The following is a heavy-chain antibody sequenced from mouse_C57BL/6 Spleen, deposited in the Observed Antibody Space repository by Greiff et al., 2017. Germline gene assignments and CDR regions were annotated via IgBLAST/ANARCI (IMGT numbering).Heavy chain of an antibody. CDR3: ARRGYDGYYGDFDY. CDR2: IYPGDGDT. D-gene: IGHD2-3*01. J-gene: IGHJ2*01. V-gene: IGHV1-82*01. CDR1: GYAFSSSW. Sequence: VQLQQSGPELVKPGASVKLSCKASGYAFSSSWMNWVKQRPGKGLEWIGRIYPGDGDTNYNGKFKGKATLTADKSYSTAYMQLSSLTSEDSAVYFCARRGYDGYYGDFDYWGQGTTLTVSS.